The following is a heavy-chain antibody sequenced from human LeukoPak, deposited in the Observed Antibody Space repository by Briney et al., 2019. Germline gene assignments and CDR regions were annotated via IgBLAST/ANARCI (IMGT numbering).Heavy chain of an antibody. CDR3: AREGGRVGATSDY. D-gene: IGHD1-26*01. CDR2: IYHSGST. V-gene: IGHV4-38-2*02. Sequence: SETLSLTCTVSRYSISSGYYWGWIRQPPGKGLEWIGSIYHSGSTYYNPSLKSRVTISVDTSKNQFSLKLSSVTAADTAVCYCAREGGRVGATSDYWGQGTLVTVSS. CDR1: RYSISSGYY. J-gene: IGHJ4*02.